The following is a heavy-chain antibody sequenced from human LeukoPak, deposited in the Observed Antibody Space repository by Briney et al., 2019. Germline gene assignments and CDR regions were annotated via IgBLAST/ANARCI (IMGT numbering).Heavy chain of an antibody. Sequence: ASVTVSCKASGYTFTGYYMHWVRQAPGQGLEWMGWINPNSGGTNYAQKFQGRVTMTRDKSISTAYLQWSSLKASDTAMYYCARLKIPPDYVWGSYRYGPFDYWGQGTLVTVSS. CDR1: GYTFTGYY. CDR3: ARLKIPPDYVWGSYRYGPFDY. D-gene: IGHD3-16*02. V-gene: IGHV1-2*02. CDR2: INPNSGGT. J-gene: IGHJ4*02.